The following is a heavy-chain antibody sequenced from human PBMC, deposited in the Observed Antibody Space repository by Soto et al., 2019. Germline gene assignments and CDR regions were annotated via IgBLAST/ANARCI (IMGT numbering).Heavy chain of an antibody. V-gene: IGHV4-59*08. CDR2: IYYSGSA. D-gene: IGHD6-13*01. CDR3: GASSSWSNPIIDD. CDR1: GGSISSYY. J-gene: IGHJ4*02. Sequence: SETLSLTCTVSGGSISSYYWSWIRQPPGKGLEWIGYIYYSGSANYNPSLKSRVTISVDTSKNQFSLKLSSVTAADTAVYYCGASSSWSNPIIDDWGQGTPVTVSS.